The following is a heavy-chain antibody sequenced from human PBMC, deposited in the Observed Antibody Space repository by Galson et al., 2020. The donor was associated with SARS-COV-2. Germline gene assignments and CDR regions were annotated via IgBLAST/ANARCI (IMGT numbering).Heavy chain of an antibody. CDR2: ISYEGSIK. J-gene: IGHJ2*01. Sequence: GGSLRLSCAASGFTFNNYAIHWVRQAPGRGLEWLALISYEGSIKVYADTVKGRSAISRDTSKNTVYLQVSSLRPEDTAIYYCAKVSPQFQLVSGWHFDLWGRGTLVTVSS. CDR1: GFTFNNYA. V-gene: IGHV3-30*18. D-gene: IGHD2-21*01. CDR3: AKVSPQFQLVSGWHFDL.